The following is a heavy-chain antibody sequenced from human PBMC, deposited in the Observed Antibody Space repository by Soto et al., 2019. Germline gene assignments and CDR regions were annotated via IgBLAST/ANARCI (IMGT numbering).Heavy chain of an antibody. J-gene: IGHJ5*02. CDR3: ARGDYVDTAMGP. V-gene: IGHV4-31*03. Sequence: SETLSLTCTVSGGSISSGGYYWSWIRQHPGKGLEWIGYIYYSGSTYYNPSLKSRVTISVDTSKNQFSLKLSSVTAADTAVYYCARGDYVDTAMGPWGQGTLVTVS. D-gene: IGHD5-18*01. CDR1: GGSISSGGYY. CDR2: IYYSGST.